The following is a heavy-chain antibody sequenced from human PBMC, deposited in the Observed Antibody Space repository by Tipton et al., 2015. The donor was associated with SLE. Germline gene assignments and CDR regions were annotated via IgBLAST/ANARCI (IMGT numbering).Heavy chain of an antibody. Sequence: TLSLTCSVSGGSTTSYYWGWVRQPPGKGLEWIGYIYHRGTTNYNPSLKSRVTISLDTSKNQFSLDLASVTAADTAVYYCVKEGERATTGYYFDPWGRGILVTVSS. J-gene: IGHJ4*02. V-gene: IGHV4-59*01. D-gene: IGHD5-24*01. CDR3: VKEGERATTGYYFDP. CDR1: GGSTTSYY. CDR2: IYHRGTT.